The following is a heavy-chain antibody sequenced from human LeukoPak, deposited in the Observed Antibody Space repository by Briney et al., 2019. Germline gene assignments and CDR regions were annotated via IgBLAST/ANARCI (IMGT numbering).Heavy chain of an antibody. CDR1: GGTFSSYT. Sequence: SVKVSCKASGGTFSSYTINWVRQAPGQGLEWMGGIIPIFGSANYAQNFQGRVTITADKSTSTVYMELSSLRSEDTAVYYCARADYYGSSGMDVWGKGTTVTVSS. CDR3: ARADYYGSSGMDV. J-gene: IGHJ6*04. V-gene: IGHV1-69*06. D-gene: IGHD3-10*01. CDR2: IIPIFGSA.